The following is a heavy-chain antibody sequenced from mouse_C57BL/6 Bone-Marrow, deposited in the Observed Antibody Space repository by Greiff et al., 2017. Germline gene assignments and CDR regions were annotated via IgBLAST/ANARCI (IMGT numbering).Heavy chain of an antibody. V-gene: IGHV3-6*01. Sequence: EVKLMESGPGLVKPSQSLSLTCSVTGYSITSGYYWNWIRQFPGNKLEWMGYISYDGSNNYNPSLKNRISITRDTSKNRFFLKLNSVTTEDTATYYCAGVTTTMDYWGQGTSVTVSS. D-gene: IGHD2-2*01. CDR2: ISYDGSN. J-gene: IGHJ4*01. CDR1: GYSITSGYY. CDR3: AGVTTTMDY.